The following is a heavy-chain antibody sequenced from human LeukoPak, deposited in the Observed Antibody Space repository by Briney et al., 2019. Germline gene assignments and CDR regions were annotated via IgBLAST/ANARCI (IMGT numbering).Heavy chain of an antibody. CDR2: INHSGST. CDR1: GGSISGYY. D-gene: IGHD2/OR15-2a*01. CDR3: ARRTQSRNYYFDY. J-gene: IGHJ4*02. V-gene: IGHV4-34*01. Sequence: PSETLSLTCTVSGGSISGYYWSWIRQPPGKGLEWIGEINHSGSTNYNPSLKSRVTISVDTSKNQFSLKLSSVTAADTAVYYCARRTQSRNYYFDYWGQGTLVTVSS.